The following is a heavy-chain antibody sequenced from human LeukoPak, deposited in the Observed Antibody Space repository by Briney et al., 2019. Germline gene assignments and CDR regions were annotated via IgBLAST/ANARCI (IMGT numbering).Heavy chain of an antibody. V-gene: IGHV1-69*04. CDR1: GGTFSSYA. Sequence: SVKVSCKASGGTFSSYAISWVRQAPGQGLEWMGRIIPILGIANYAQKFQGRVTITADKSTSTAYMELSSLRSEDTAVYYCAGDSHPYLSRYKDSNYYYYYGMDVWGQGTTVTVSS. CDR3: AGDSHPYLSRYKDSNYYYYYGMDV. D-gene: IGHD1-20*01. CDR2: IIPILGIA. J-gene: IGHJ6*02.